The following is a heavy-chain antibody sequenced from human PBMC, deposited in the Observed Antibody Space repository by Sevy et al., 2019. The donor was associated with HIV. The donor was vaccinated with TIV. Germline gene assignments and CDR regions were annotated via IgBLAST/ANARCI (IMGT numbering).Heavy chain of an antibody. CDR3: ARDLPSDSRMDV. CDR1: GFTFSSYE. J-gene: IGHJ6*02. Sequence: GGSLRLSCAASGFTFSSYEMNWVRQAPGKGLEWVSYISSSGSPIYYADSVKGRFTISRDNAKNSLYLQMNSLRAEDTGVYYCARDLPSDSRMDVRGQGTTVTVSS. D-gene: IGHD3-22*01. CDR2: ISSSGSPI. V-gene: IGHV3-48*03.